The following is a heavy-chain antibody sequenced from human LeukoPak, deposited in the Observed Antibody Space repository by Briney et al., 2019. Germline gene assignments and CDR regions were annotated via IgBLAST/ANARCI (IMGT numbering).Heavy chain of an antibody. CDR2: ISSSSSYI. J-gene: IGHJ3*02. V-gene: IGHV3-21*01. CDR1: GFTFSSYS. Sequence: GSLRLSCAASGFTFSSYSMNWVRQAPGKGLEWVSSISSSSSYIYYADSVKGRFTISRDNAKNSLYLQMNSLRAEDTAVYYCARAQRARTSGYYYSDAFDIWGQGTMVTVSS. CDR3: ARAQRARTSGYYYSDAFDI. D-gene: IGHD3-22*01.